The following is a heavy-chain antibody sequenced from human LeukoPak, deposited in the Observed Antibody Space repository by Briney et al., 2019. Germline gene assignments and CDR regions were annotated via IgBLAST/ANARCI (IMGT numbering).Heavy chain of an antibody. CDR3: ARTYDFWSGYYTSWFDP. V-gene: IGHV4-39*07. CDR2: IYYSGST. Sequence: SETLSLTCTFSGGSISSSSYYWGWIRQPPGRGLEWIGTIYYSGSTNYNPSLKSRVTISVDTSKNQFSLKLSSVTAADTAVYYCARTYDFWSGYYTSWFDPWGQGTLVTVSS. J-gene: IGHJ5*02. CDR1: GGSISSSSYY. D-gene: IGHD3-3*01.